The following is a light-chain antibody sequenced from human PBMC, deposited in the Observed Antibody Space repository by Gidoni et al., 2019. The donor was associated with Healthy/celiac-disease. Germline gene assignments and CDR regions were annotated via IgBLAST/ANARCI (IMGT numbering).Light chain of an antibody. J-gene: IGLJ3*02. V-gene: IGLV1-51*01. CDR1: SSNIGNNY. Sequence: SVLTQPPSVSAAPGQKVNIPCSGSSSNIGNNYVSWYQQLQGTAPKLLIYDNNKRPSGIPDRFSGSKSGTSATLGITGLQTGDEADYYCGTWDSSLSALVFGGGTKLTVL. CDR2: DNN. CDR3: GTWDSSLSALV.